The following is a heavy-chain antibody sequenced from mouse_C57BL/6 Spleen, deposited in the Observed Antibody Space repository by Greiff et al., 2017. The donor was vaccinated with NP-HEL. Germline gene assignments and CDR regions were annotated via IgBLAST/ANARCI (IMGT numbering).Heavy chain of an antibody. Sequence: EVQRVESGGGLVKPGGSLKLSCAASGFTFSSYAMSWVRQTPEKRLEWVATISDGGSYTYYPDNVKGRFTISRDNAKNNLYLQMSHLKSEDTAMYYCARGPNWVDYWGQGTTLTVSS. CDR1: GFTFSSYA. J-gene: IGHJ2*01. CDR3: ARGPNWVDY. CDR2: ISDGGSYT. V-gene: IGHV5-4*01. D-gene: IGHD4-1*02.